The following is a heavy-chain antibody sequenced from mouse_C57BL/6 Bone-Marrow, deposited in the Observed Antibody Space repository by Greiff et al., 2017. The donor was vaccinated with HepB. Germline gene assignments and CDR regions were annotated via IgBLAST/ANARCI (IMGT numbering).Heavy chain of an antibody. CDR2: IRLKSDNYAT. CDR3: TDITTVVAPYAMDY. CDR1: GFTFSNYW. D-gene: IGHD1-1*01. V-gene: IGHV6-3*01. Sequence: EVKLMESGGGLVQPGGSMKLSCVASGFTFSNYWMNWVRQSPEKGLEWVAQIRLKSDNYATHYAESVKGRFTISRDDSKSSVYLQMNNLRAEDTGIYYSTDITTVVAPYAMDYWGQGTSVTVSS. J-gene: IGHJ4*01.